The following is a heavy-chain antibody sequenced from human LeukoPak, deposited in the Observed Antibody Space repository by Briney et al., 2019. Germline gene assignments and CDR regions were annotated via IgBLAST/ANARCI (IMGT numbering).Heavy chain of an antibody. Sequence: ASVKVSCKASGGTFSSYAISWVRQAPGQGLEWMGWISAYNGNTNYAQKLQGRVTMTTDTSTSTAYMELRSLRSDDTAVYYCARDRGDILTGYLYYFDYWGQGTLVTVSS. CDR3: ARDRGDILTGYLYYFDY. J-gene: IGHJ4*02. D-gene: IGHD3-9*01. CDR1: GGTFSSYA. V-gene: IGHV1-18*01. CDR2: ISAYNGNT.